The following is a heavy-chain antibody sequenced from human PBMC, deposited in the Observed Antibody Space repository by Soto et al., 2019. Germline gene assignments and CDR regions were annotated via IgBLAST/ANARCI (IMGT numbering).Heavy chain of an antibody. D-gene: IGHD3-16*01. CDR3: TRDRGRDDSLFQY. J-gene: IGHJ1*01. CDR2: ISSSGSYI. CDR1: GFTFSSYS. Sequence: GGSLRLSCAASGFTFSSYSMNWVRQAPGKGLEWVSAISSSGSYIYYADSVKGRFTISRDNAKNSVTLQMNSLRAEDTAVYYCTRDRGRDDSLFQYWGQGTLVTVSS. V-gene: IGHV3-21*06.